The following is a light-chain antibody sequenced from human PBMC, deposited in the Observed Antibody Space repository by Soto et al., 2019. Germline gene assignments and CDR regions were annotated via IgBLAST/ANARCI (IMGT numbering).Light chain of an antibody. CDR1: QSVSSSY. Sequence: EIVLTQSPGTLSLSQGERATLSCRASQSVSSSYLAWYQQKPGQAPRLLIYGASSRATGIPDRFSGSGSGTDFTLTISRLEPEDFAVYFCQQYGNSPPNTFGQGTKVDIK. CDR2: GAS. V-gene: IGKV3-20*01. CDR3: QQYGNSPPNT. J-gene: IGKJ2*01.